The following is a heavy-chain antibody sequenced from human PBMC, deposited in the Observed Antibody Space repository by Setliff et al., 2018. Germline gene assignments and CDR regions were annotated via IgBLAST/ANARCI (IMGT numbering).Heavy chain of an antibody. J-gene: IGHJ3*02. CDR1: GGSISNYY. Sequence: SETLSLTCTVSGGSISNYYWSWIRQPAGKGLEWIGRIYTSGGTNYNPSLKSRVTMSVDTSKNQFSLKLSSVAAADTAVYYCARKGISALSGAFDMWGQGTMVTVSS. CDR2: IYTSGGT. CDR3: ARKGISALSGAFDM. D-gene: IGHD1-26*01. V-gene: IGHV4-4*07.